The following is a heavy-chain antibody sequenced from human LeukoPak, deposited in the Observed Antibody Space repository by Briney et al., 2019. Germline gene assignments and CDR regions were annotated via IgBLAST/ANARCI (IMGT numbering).Heavy chain of an antibody. Sequence: PSETLSLTCTVSGGSISSGGYYWSWLRQHPGKGLEWIGYIYYSGSTYYNLSLKSRVTISVDTSKNQFSLKLSSVTAADTAVYYCASYTPVRDGYKRFDYWGQGTLVTVSS. D-gene: IGHD5-24*01. J-gene: IGHJ4*02. V-gene: IGHV4-31*03. CDR3: ASYTPVRDGYKRFDY. CDR1: GGSISSGGYY. CDR2: IYYSGST.